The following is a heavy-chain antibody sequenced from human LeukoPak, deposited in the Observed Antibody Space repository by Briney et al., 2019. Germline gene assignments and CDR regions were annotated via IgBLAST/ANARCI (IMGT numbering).Heavy chain of an antibody. J-gene: IGHJ5*02. D-gene: IGHD3-9*01. CDR3: ARVGRAYDILTGYYHNWFDP. V-gene: IGHV4-30-4*01. Sequence: SETLSLTCTVSGGSISSGDYYWSWIRQPPGXXXXXXXXXXYSGSTYYNPSLKSRVTISVDTSKNQFSLKLSSVTAADTAVYYCARVGRAYDILTGYYHNWFDPWGQGTLVTVSS. CDR1: GGSISSGDYY. CDR2: XXYSGST.